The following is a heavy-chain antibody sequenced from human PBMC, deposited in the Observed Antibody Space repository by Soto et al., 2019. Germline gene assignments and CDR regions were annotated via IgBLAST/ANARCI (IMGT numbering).Heavy chain of an antibody. D-gene: IGHD4-17*01. V-gene: IGHV4-31*03. CDR2: IYYSGNT. CDR3: ARDPSYGDYSYYGMDA. J-gene: IGHJ6*02. Sequence: QVQLQESGPGLVKPSQTRSLTCTVTGAFINGGGYYWSWIRQHPGKGLEWIGSIYYSGNTYYSPSLKSRVTISVDTSKNHFSLRLTSVTAADTAVYYCARDPSYGDYSYYGMDAWGQGTTVTVSS. CDR1: GAFINGGGYY.